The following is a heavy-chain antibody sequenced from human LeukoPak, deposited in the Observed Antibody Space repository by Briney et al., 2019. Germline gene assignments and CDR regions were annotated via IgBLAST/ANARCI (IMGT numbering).Heavy chain of an antibody. Sequence: SETLSLTCTVSGGSISSGGYYWSWIRQDPGKGLEWIGYIYYSGSTYYNPSLKSRVTISVDTSKNQFSLKLSSVTAADTAVYYCARTSGLPAAIFDYWGQGTLVTVSS. D-gene: IGHD2-2*02. V-gene: IGHV4-31*03. CDR2: IYYSGST. J-gene: IGHJ4*02. CDR3: ARTSGLPAAIFDY. CDR1: GGSISSGGYY.